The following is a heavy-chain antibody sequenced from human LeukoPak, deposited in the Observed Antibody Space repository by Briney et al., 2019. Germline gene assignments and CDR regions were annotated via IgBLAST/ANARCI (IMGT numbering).Heavy chain of an antibody. Sequence: GGSLRLSCTASGFTFGDYAMSWFRQAPGKGLEWVGFIRSKAYGGATENAASVKGRFTISRDDSKSIAYLQMNSLRAEDTAVYYCARGLVPVVAATRGLYYFDYWGQGTLVTVSS. J-gene: IGHJ4*02. V-gene: IGHV3-49*03. CDR2: IRSKAYGGAT. D-gene: IGHD2-15*01. CDR1: GFTFGDYA. CDR3: ARGLVPVVAATRGLYYFDY.